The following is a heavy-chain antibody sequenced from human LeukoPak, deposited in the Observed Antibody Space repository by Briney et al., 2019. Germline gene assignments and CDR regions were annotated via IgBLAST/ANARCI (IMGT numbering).Heavy chain of an antibody. V-gene: IGHV5-51*01. Sequence: GESLQISCQGSGSNFTSYWIGWVRQLPGKGLEWMGIIYPGDSDTRYSPSFQGQVTISADKSISTAYLQWSSLKASDTAMYYCARRSSSGSTGWFDPWGQGTLVTVSS. D-gene: IGHD6-13*01. CDR2: IYPGDSDT. CDR3: ARRSSSGSTGWFDP. CDR1: GSNFTSYW. J-gene: IGHJ5*02.